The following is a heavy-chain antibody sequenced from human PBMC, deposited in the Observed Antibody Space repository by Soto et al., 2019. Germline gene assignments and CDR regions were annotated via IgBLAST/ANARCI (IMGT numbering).Heavy chain of an antibody. V-gene: IGHV1-69*01. CDR3: ARSQGGSSSLDIYYYYYYGMDV. J-gene: IGHJ6*02. Sequence: QVQLVQSGAEVKKPGSSGKVSCKAPGGTFSSYAISWVRQAPGQGLEWLGGIIPIFGTAKYAQKFQGRVTIPADESTSTGYMELSSLRSEDTAVYYCARSQGGSSSLDIYYYYYYGMDVWGQGTTVTVSS. CDR1: GGTFSSYA. CDR2: IIPIFGTA. D-gene: IGHD2-15*01.